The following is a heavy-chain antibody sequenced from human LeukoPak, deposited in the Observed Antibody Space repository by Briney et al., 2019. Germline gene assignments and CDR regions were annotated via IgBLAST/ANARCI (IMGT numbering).Heavy chain of an antibody. CDR3: ARDRYPYPGIAAAGTCMDV. CDR2: ISYDGSNK. Sequence: GGSLRLSCAASGFTFSSYEMNWVRQAPGKGLEWVAVISYDGSNKYYADSVKGRFTISRDNSKNTLYLQMNSLRAEDTAVYYCARDRYPYPGIAAAGTCMDVWGKGTTVTVSS. J-gene: IGHJ6*04. CDR1: GFTFSSYE. V-gene: IGHV3-30*04. D-gene: IGHD6-13*01.